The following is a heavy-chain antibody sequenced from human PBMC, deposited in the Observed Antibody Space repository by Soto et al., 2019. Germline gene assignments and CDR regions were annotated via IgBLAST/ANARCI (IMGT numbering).Heavy chain of an antibody. CDR2: INAGYGNT. D-gene: IGHD5-18*01. V-gene: IGHV1-3*01. J-gene: IGHJ4*02. CDR3: AREAGEAMGLFDY. CDR1: GYTFTSYA. Sequence: QVQLVQSGAEVKKPGASVKVSCKASGYTFTSYAMHWVRQAPGQRLEWMGWINAGYGNTKYSQKFQGRVTITRDTSASTAYMELSSLRSEDTAVYYCAREAGEAMGLFDYWGQGTLVTVSS.